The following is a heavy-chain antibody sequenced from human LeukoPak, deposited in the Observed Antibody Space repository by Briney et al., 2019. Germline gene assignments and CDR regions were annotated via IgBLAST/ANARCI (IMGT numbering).Heavy chain of an antibody. CDR1: GGSISSGDYY. V-gene: IGHV4-30-4*08. D-gene: IGHD2-15*01. Sequence: PSQTLSLTCTVSGGSISSGDYYWSWIRQPPGKGLEWIGYIYYSGSTYYNPSLKSRVTISVDTSKNQFSLKLSSVTAADTAVYYCARGVEDSIDYFDYWGQGTLVTVSS. J-gene: IGHJ4*02. CDR3: ARGVEDSIDYFDY. CDR2: IYYSGST.